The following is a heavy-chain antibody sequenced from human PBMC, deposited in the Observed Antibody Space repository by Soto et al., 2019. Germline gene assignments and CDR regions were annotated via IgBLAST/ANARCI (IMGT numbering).Heavy chain of an antibody. CDR2: IYPGDSDT. CDR3: ARHGRDGPHYYFDF. D-gene: IGHD1-1*01. V-gene: IGHV5-51*01. CDR1: GYIFTNYW. J-gene: IGHJ4*02. Sequence: HGESLKISCKASGYIFTNYWIAWVRQMPGKSLEWMGIIYPGDSDTRYSPSFQGQVNISADKSINTAYLQWSTLKASDTAMYYCARHGRDGPHYYFDFWGQGTLVTVSS.